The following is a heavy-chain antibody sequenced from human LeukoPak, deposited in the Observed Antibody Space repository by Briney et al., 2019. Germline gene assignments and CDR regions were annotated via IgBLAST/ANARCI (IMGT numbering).Heavy chain of an antibody. CDR3: ARGRPYYYDSSGYYQPSFDY. J-gene: IGHJ4*02. Sequence: GGSLRLSCAASGFTFSSYAMHWVRQAPGKGLEWVAVISYDGSNKYYADSVKGRFTISRDNSKNTLYLQMNSLRAEDTAVYYCARGRPYYYDSSGYYQPSFDYWGQGTLVTVSS. D-gene: IGHD3-22*01. CDR2: ISYDGSNK. CDR1: GFTFSSYA. V-gene: IGHV3-30-3*01.